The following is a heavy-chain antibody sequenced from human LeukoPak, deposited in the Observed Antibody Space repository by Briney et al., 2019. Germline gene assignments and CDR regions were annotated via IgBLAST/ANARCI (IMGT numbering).Heavy chain of an antibody. V-gene: IGHV3-21*01. CDR2: ISSGSRYI. CDR3: ARVDIYNGNPLSLGC. D-gene: IGHD5-12*01. CDR1: GFTFSAYS. J-gene: IGHJ4*02. Sequence: GGSLRLSCAASGFTFSAYSMNWVRQAPGKGLEWVSSISSGSRYIYYADSVKGRFTISRDNAKNTLYLQVNSLRAEDTAVYYCARVDIYNGNPLSLGCWGQGTLVTVSS.